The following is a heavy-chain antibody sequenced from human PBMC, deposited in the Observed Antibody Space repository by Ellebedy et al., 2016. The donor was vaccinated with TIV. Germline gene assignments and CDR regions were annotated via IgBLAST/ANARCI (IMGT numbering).Heavy chain of an antibody. CDR3: ARRTNSYLFDY. D-gene: IGHD1-26*01. CDR2: IYPGDSDT. CDR1: GYNFADYW. J-gene: IGHJ4*02. Sequence: GESLKISCKGSGYNFADYWTVWVRQMPGKGLEWMGIIYPGDSDTRYSPAFQGQVTISVDKSINTAYLQWTSLKPSDTATYYCARRTNSYLFDYWGQGTVVTVSS. V-gene: IGHV5-51*01.